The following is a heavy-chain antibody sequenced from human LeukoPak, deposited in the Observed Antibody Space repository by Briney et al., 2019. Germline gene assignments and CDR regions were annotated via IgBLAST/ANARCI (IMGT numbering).Heavy chain of an antibody. CDR1: GFTFSCKG. V-gene: IGHV3-33*01. J-gene: IGHJ5*02. D-gene: IGHD2-15*01. Sequence: GGSLRLSSVASGFTFSCKGMHWVRQAPGKGLEWVAVIWHDGSRKYYGDSVKGRFTISRDNSKNTLYLQMNSLRAEDTAVYYCARDPEGDCSRVSCYSGFDPWGQGTLVTVSS. CDR3: ARDPEGDCSRVSCYSGFDP. CDR2: IWHDGSRK.